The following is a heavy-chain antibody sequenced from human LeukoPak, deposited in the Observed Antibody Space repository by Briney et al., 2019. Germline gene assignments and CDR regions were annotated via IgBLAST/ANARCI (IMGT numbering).Heavy chain of an antibody. Sequence: GRSLRLSCAASGFTFDDYAMHWVRQAPGKGLEWVSSISSSSGYIYYADSVKGRFTISRDNAKNSLYLQMNSLRAEDTAVYYCARDWVTTTGLKYYYYMDVWGKGTTVTVPS. CDR1: GFTFDDYA. CDR3: ARDWVTTTGLKYYYYMDV. CDR2: ISSSSGYI. D-gene: IGHD1-1*01. V-gene: IGHV3-21*01. J-gene: IGHJ6*03.